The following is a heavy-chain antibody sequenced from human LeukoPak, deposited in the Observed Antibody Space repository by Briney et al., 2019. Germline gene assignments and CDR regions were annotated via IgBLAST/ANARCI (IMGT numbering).Heavy chain of an antibody. D-gene: IGHD1-26*01. V-gene: IGHV3-21*01. CDR3: ASLLSGSNQINDY. CDR2: ISSSSSYI. Sequence: GGSLRLSCAASGFTFSSYSMNWVRQAPGKGLEWVSSISSSSSYIYYADSVKGRFTISRDNAKNSLYLQMNSLRAEDTAVYYCASLLSGSNQINDYWGQGTLVTVSS. CDR1: GFTFSSYS. J-gene: IGHJ4*02.